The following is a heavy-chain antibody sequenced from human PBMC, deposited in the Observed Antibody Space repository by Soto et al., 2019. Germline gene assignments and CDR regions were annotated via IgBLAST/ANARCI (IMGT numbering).Heavy chain of an antibody. J-gene: IGHJ4*02. D-gene: IGHD2-2*01. Sequence: GESLKISCTVSGFAFNNYGINWVRQAPGKGLEWVSSISKSDYTYYSDSVKGRFTISRDNAKNSVSLQMNTLRVEDTAVYYCAREDSIIIPAVSDFWGQGTLVTVS. CDR1: GFAFNNYG. CDR2: ISKSDYT. V-gene: IGHV3-21*06. CDR3: AREDSIIIPAVSDF.